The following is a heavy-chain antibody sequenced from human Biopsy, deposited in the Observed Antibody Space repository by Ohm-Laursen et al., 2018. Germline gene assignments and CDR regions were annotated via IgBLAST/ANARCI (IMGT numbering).Heavy chain of an antibody. CDR3: ARMPHFDY. J-gene: IGHJ4*02. D-gene: IGHD2-2*01. CDR2: IYYTGST. CDR1: RDSISNYY. V-gene: IGHV4-59*01. Sequence: SQTLSLTCTVSRDSISNYYWTWIRQSPGKGLEWIGYIYYTGSTNYNPSVKSRVTISVDTSKNQFSLKLNSVTAADTAVYFCARMPHFDYWGQGILVTVCS.